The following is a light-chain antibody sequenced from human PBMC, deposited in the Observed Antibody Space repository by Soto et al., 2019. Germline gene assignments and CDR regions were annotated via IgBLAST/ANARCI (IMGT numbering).Light chain of an antibody. V-gene: IGLV2-8*01. CDR1: SRDVGRYNY. Sequence: SGLTLPPSESRSLDKSVTIPRTGTSRDVGRYNYVSWYQQHPGKVPKLLIYEVSNRPSGVPDRFSGSKSGNTASLTVSGLQPEDEADYYCNSYSGGDWVFGVGTKVTVL. CDR3: NSYSGGDWV. CDR2: EVS. J-gene: IGLJ3*02.